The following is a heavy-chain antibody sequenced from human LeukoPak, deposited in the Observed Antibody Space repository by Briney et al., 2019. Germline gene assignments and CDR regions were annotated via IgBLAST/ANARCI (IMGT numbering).Heavy chain of an antibody. J-gene: IGHJ4*02. CDR1: GGSFSGYY. CDR2: INHSGST. V-gene: IGHV4-34*01. CDR3: ARHPSRLYCSGGSCPYYFDY. Sequence: SEPLSLTCAVYGGSFSGYYWSWIRQPPGKGLEWIGEINHSGSTNYNPSLKSRVTISVDTSKNQSSLKLSSVTAADTAVYYCARHPSRLYCSGGSCPYYFDYWGQGTLVTVSS. D-gene: IGHD2-15*01.